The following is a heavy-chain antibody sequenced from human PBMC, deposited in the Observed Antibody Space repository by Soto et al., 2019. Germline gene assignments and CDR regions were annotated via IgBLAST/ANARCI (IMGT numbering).Heavy chain of an antibody. Sequence: SDALSLTCAAAGYSIGSGYYWAWIRQSPGKGLEWIGSIYHAGSVYYNPSLNGRVALSMDTSKNHFSLKLTSVTAADTAVYYCARTFVFYGMDVWGHVNTVP. J-gene: IGHJ6*02. CDR1: GYSIGSGYY. CDR2: IYHAGSV. V-gene: IGHV4-38-2*01. CDR3: ARTFVFYGMDV.